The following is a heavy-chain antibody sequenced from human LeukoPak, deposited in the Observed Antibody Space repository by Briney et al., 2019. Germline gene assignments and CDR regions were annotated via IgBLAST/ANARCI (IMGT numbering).Heavy chain of an antibody. CDR2: IYYSGST. D-gene: IGHD3-22*01. J-gene: IGHJ4*02. CDR3: ARDGGYLPYYFDY. V-gene: IGHV4-39*02. CDR1: GGSISSTSHY. Sequence: SETLSLTCTVSGGSISSTSHYWGWIRQPPGKGLEWIGSIYYSGSTYYNPSLKSRITISVDTSKNQFSLKLRSVTAADTAVYYCARDGGYLPYYFDYWGQGTLVTVSS.